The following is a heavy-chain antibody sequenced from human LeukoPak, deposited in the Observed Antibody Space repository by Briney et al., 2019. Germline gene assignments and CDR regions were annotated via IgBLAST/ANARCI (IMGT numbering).Heavy chain of an antibody. D-gene: IGHD4-23*01. CDR1: GGSIRSSSHY. Sequence: LSLTCTVSGGSIRSSSHYWGWIRQAPGKGLEWLSYISSSGTIIYYADSVKGRFTISRDNAKNSLYLQMNSLRADDTAVYYCARAQTTVAYPFLYWGQGTLVTVSS. J-gene: IGHJ4*02. V-gene: IGHV3-11*01. CDR2: ISSSGTII. CDR3: ARAQTTVAYPFLY.